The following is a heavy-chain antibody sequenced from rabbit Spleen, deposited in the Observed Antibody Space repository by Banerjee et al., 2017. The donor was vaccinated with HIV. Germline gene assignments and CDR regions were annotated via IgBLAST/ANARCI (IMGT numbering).Heavy chain of an antibody. V-gene: IGHV1S7*01. D-gene: IGHD1-1*01. Sequence: QLTETGGGLVQPGGSLTLSCKASGIDFTNYYITWVRQAPGKGLEWIGIIYAAKGSTDYASWVNGRFTISSDNAQNTVSLQMNSLTAADTATYFCAREDVGGSYTLWGQGTLVTVS. J-gene: IGHJ3*01. CDR2: IYAAKGST. CDR3: AREDVGGSYTL. CDR1: GIDFTNYY.